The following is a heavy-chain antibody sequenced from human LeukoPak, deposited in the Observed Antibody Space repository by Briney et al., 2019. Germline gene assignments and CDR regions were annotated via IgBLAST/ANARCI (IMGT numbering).Heavy chain of an antibody. V-gene: IGHV3-7*03. CDR3: TRYGVPGLWNVDY. D-gene: IGHD4-17*01. J-gene: IGHJ4*02. CDR1: GFTFTSYW. Sequence: GGSLRLSCAASGFTFTSYWMTWVRQAPGKGLEWLTNINEDGSVKHYVDSVRGRFTISRDNAKSSLYLQMNTLKTEDTAVYYCTRYGVPGLWNVDYWGQGTLVTVSS. CDR2: INEDGSVK.